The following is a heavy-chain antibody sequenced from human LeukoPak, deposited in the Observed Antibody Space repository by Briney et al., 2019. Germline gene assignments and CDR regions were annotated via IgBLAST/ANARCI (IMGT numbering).Heavy chain of an antibody. CDR2: ISAYSGDT. CDR1: GYTFTSYG. D-gene: IGHD3-3*01. Sequence: ASVKVSCKASGYTFTSYGISWVRQAPGQGLEWMGWISAYSGDTNYAQKFQGRATMTTDTSTSTAYMELRSLRSDDTAVYYCARGTHDFWSGYSLFDYWGQGTLVTVSS. J-gene: IGHJ4*02. V-gene: IGHV1-18*01. CDR3: ARGTHDFWSGYSLFDY.